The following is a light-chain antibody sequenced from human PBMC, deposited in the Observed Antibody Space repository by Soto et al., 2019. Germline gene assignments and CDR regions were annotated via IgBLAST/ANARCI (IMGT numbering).Light chain of an antibody. V-gene: IGLV2-23*01. CDR3: CSYAGSSTLV. Sequence: QSALTQPASVSGSPGQSITISCTGTSIGVGSYNLVSWYQQHPGKAPKLMIYEGSKRPSGVSNRFSGSKSGNTASLTISGLQAEDEADYYCCSYAGSSTLVFGGGTKLTVL. CDR2: EGS. J-gene: IGLJ2*01. CDR1: SIGVGSYNL.